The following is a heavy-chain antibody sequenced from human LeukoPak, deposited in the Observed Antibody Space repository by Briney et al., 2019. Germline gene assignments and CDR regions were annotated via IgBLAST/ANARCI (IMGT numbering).Heavy chain of an antibody. D-gene: IGHD1-26*01. CDR1: GGSISSYY. V-gene: IGHV4-59*12. J-gene: IGHJ3*02. CDR2: IYHSGST. CDR3: AREIVGDPYDAFDI. Sequence: KPSETLSLTCTVSGGSISSYYWSWIRQPPGKGLEWIGYIYHSGSTYYNPSLKSRVTISVDRSKNQFSLKLSSVTAADTAVYYCAREIVGDPYDAFDIWGQGTMVTVSS.